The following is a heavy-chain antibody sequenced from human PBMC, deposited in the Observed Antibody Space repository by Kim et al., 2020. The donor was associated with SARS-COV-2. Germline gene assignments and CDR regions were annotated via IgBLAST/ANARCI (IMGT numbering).Heavy chain of an antibody. CDR2: IYYSGTT. CDR1: GGSIRTSSYY. Sequence: SETLSLTCSVSGGSIRTSSYYWGWIRQPPGKELEWIGSIYYSGTTYYNPSLKSRVSISMDMSRNQFSLKGSSVTAADTAIYYCVRDEVAYNYATDCWGQG. D-gene: IGHD5-18*01. V-gene: IGHV4-39*07. CDR3: VRDEVAYNYATDC. J-gene: IGHJ1*01.